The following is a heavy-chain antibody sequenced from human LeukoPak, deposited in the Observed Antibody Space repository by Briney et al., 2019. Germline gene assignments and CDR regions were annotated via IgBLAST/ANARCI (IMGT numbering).Heavy chain of an antibody. V-gene: IGHV1-46*01. CDR1: GYTFTSYY. CDR2: INPSGGST. Sequence: GASVKVACKASGYTFTSYYMHWVRQAPGQGLEWMGIINPSGGSTSYAQKFQGRVTMTRDTSTSTVYMELSSLRSEDTAVYYCARDLLTYYFDYWGQGTLVTVSS. CDR3: ARDLLTYYFDY. D-gene: IGHD4/OR15-4a*01. J-gene: IGHJ4*02.